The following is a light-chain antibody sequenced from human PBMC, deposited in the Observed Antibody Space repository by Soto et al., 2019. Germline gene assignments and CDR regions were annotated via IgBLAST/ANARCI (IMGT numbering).Light chain of an antibody. CDR1: QSISNY. Sequence: DIQMTHSPSSLSASVGDRVTITCRASQSISNYLNWYQQKPGKAPKLLIYAASSLQSGVPSRFSGSGSGTDFTLTVSSLQPEDFATYYCQQSFRTPYTFGQGTNLEIK. V-gene: IGKV1-39*01. CDR2: AAS. J-gene: IGKJ2*01. CDR3: QQSFRTPYT.